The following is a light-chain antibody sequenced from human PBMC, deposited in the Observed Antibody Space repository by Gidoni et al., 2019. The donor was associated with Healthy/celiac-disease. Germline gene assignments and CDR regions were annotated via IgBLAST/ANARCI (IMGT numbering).Light chain of an antibody. Sequence: DTQMTHSPSTLSAAVGDRVTITCRASQSISSWLAWYQQKPGKAPKLLIYKASSLESGVPSRFSGSGSGTEFTLTISSLQPDDFATYYCQQYNSIPKTFGHGTKVEIK. CDR2: KAS. V-gene: IGKV1-5*03. CDR3: QQYNSIPKT. J-gene: IGKJ1*01. CDR1: QSISSW.